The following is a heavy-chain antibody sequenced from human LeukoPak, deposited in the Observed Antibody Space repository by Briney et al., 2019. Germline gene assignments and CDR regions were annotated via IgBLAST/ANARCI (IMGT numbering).Heavy chain of an antibody. CDR1: GGSISSGGYY. CDR2: IYYGGST. V-gene: IGHV4-31*03. J-gene: IGHJ5*02. Sequence: SETLSLTCTVSGGSISSGGYYWSWIRQHPGKGLEWIGYIYYGGSTYYNPSLKSRVTISVDTSKNQFSLELSSVTAADTAVYYCARGRTYYGSGSFFGFDPWGQGTLVTVSS. CDR3: ARGRTYYGSGSFFGFDP. D-gene: IGHD3-10*01.